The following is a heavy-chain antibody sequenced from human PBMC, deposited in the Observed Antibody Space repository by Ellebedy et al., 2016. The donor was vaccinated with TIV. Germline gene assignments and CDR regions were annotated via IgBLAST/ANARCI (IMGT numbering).Heavy chain of an antibody. Sequence: AASVKVSCKASGYTFTGYYMHWVRQAPGQGLEWMGWINPNSGGTNYAQKFQGRVTITRSASTSTAHMELSSLRSDDTAVYYCARGLYTTSWARFDTWGQGTLVTVSP. CDR2: INPNSGGT. V-gene: IGHV1-2*02. CDR3: ARGLYTTSWARFDT. J-gene: IGHJ4*02. D-gene: IGHD6-13*01. CDR1: GYTFTGYY.